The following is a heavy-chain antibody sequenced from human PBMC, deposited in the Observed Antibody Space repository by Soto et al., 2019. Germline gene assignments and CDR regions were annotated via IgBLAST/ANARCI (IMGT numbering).Heavy chain of an antibody. Sequence: SETLSLTCTVSGGSISSYYWSWIRQPPGKGLEWIGYIYYSGSTNYNPSLKSRVTISVDTSKNQFSLKLSSVTAADTAVYYCARALAKNIYTRFDPWGQGTLVTVSS. CDR3: ARALAKNIYTRFDP. D-gene: IGHD2-2*02. CDR2: IYYSGST. V-gene: IGHV4-59*01. J-gene: IGHJ5*02. CDR1: GGSISSYY.